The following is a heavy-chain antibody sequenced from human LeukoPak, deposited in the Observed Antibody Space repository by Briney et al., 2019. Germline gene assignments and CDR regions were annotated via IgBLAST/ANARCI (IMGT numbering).Heavy chain of an antibody. CDR2: IYSGGST. Sequence: GGSLRLSCAASGFTFSSYAMSWVRQAPGKGLEWVSVIYSGGSTYYADSVKGRFTISRHNSKNTLYLQMNSLRAEDTAVYYCARLAVAGHTSDYWGQGTLVTVSS. CDR1: GFTFSSYA. D-gene: IGHD6-19*01. CDR3: ARLAVAGHTSDY. V-gene: IGHV3-53*04. J-gene: IGHJ4*02.